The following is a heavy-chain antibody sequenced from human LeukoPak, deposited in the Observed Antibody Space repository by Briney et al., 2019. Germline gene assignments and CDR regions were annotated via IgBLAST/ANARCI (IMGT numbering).Heavy chain of an antibody. V-gene: IGHV4-39*01. CDR3: AFAGGDSSPDWFDP. CDR2: IYYSGST. J-gene: IGHJ5*02. CDR1: GGSISSSSYY. Sequence: PSETLSLTCTVSGGSISSSSYYWGWIRQPPGKGLEWIGSIYYSGSTCYNPSLKSRVTISVDTSKNQFSLKLSSVTAADTAVYYCAFAGGDSSPDWFDPWGQGTLVTVSS. D-gene: IGHD6-13*01.